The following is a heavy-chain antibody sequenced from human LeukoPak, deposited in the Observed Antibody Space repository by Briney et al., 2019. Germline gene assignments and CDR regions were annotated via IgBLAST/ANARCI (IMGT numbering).Heavy chain of an antibody. V-gene: IGHV1-8*01. CDR3: ARARRRSGSYYRGFDY. J-gene: IGHJ4*02. CDR2: MNPNSGNT. D-gene: IGHD3-10*01. CDR1: GYTFTSYD. Sequence: ASVKVSCKASGYTFTSYDINWVRQATGQGLEWMGWMNPNSGNTGYAQKFQGRVAMTRNTSISTAYMELSSLRSEDTAVYYCARARRRSGSYYRGFDYWDQGTLVTVSS.